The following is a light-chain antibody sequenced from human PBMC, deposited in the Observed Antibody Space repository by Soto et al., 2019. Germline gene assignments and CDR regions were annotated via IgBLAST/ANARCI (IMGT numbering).Light chain of an antibody. CDR1: QGISDY. CDR3: QKYNSXXXT. CDR2: GAS. Sequence: DIQMTQSPSSLSASVGDRVTITCRASQGISDYLAWYQQKPGKVPKFLIYGASTLQSEVPSRLSGSRSVTDFTLTISXXXXXDVTTYYCQKYNSXXXTFGXGT. V-gene: IGKV1-27*01. J-gene: IGKJ3*01.